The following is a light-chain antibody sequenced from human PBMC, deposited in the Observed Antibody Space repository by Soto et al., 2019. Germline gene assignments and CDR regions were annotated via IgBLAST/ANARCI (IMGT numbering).Light chain of an antibody. CDR3: SSFATTDTPMV. Sequence: QSALTQPASVSGSPGQSITISCTGTSSDVGGYNHVSWYQQHPGEAPKLMIYDVSCRPAGVSKRVSGSKAADTASLTISGHQAEDGADYYRSSFATTDTPMVFGGGTKLTVL. V-gene: IGLV2-14*03. CDR2: DVS. J-gene: IGLJ2*01. CDR1: SSDVGGYNH.